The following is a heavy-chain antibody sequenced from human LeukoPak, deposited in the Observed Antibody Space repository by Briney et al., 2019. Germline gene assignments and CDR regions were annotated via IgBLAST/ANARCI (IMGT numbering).Heavy chain of an antibody. V-gene: IGHV4-39*02. J-gene: IGHJ4*02. CDR2: IYYSGST. D-gene: IGHD3-16*01. Sequence: SETLSLTCTVSGGSISSSSYYWGWIRQPPGKGLEWIGSIYYSGSTYYNPSLKSRVTISVDTSKNQFSLKLSSVAAADTAIYYCARDVRLAVWGQGTLVTVSS. CDR3: ARDVRLAV. CDR1: GGSISSSSYY.